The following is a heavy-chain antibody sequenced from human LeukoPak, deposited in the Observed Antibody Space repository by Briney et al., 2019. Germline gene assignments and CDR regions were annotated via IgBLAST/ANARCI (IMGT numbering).Heavy chain of an antibody. J-gene: IGHJ5*02. D-gene: IGHD4-4*01. V-gene: IGHV1-2*02. CDR1: GYTFTSYD. Sequence: ASVKVSCKASGYTFTSYDINWVRQATGQGLEWMGWINPNSGGTNYAQKFQGRVTMTRDTSISTAYMELSRLRSDDTAVYYCARVVTNDNWFDPWGQGTLVTVSS. CDR2: INPNSGGT. CDR3: ARVVTNDNWFDP.